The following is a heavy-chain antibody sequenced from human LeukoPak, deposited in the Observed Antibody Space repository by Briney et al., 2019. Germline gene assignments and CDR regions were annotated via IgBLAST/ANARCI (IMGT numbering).Heavy chain of an antibody. CDR1: GYTFSNFA. D-gene: IGHD6-13*01. CDR3: ARIGAGSSRDY. V-gene: IGHV3-21*01. J-gene: IGHJ4*02. Sequence: PGGSLRLSCAASGYTFSNFAMTWVRQAPGKGLEWVSSIVGSSSTYYADSLKGRFTISRDNAKNSLYLQMNSLRAEDTAVYYCARIGAGSSRDYWGQGTLVTVSS. CDR2: IVGSSST.